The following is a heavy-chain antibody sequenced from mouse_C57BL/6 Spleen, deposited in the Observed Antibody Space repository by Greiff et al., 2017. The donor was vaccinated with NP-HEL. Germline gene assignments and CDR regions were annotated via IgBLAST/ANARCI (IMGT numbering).Heavy chain of an antibody. Sequence: VQLQQSGAELVRPGTSVKVSCKASGYAFTNYLIEWVKQRPGQGLEWIGVINPGSGGTNYNEKFKGKATLTADKSSSTAYMQLSSLSSEDTAVYYCARNLRDWYFEGWGTGTTVT. D-gene: IGHD1-1*01. CDR2: INPGSGGT. CDR3: ARNLRDWYFEG. J-gene: IGHJ1*03. V-gene: IGHV1-54*01. CDR1: GYAFTNYL.